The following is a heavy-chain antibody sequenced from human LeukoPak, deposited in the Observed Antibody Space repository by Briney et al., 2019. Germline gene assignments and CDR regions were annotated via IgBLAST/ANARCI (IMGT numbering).Heavy chain of an antibody. D-gene: IGHD5-12*01. CDR1: GFTSSSYA. CDR2: ISGSGGST. J-gene: IGHJ4*02. Sequence: PGGSLRLSCAASGFTSSSYAMSWVRQAPGKGLEWVSAISGSGGSTYYADSVKGRFTISRDNSKNTLYLQMNSLRAEDTAVYYCAKRNIVATRQYYFDYWGQGTLVTVSS. CDR3: AKRNIVATRQYYFDY. V-gene: IGHV3-23*01.